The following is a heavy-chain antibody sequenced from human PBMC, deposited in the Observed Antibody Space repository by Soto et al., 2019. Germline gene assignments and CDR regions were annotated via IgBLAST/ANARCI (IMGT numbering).Heavy chain of an antibody. CDR3: ASVHSSSWYWFDP. CDR2: IEYSGST. CDR1: GGSISSGGYY. J-gene: IGHJ5*02. Sequence: SETLSLTCTVSGGSISSGGYYWSWIRQHPWKGLGWIGYIEYSGSTYDNPSLKSRATISADTSKPQFSLTLSSVTAADPAVSYCASVHSSSWYWFDPWGQGTLVNVSS. D-gene: IGHD6-13*01. V-gene: IGHV4-31*03.